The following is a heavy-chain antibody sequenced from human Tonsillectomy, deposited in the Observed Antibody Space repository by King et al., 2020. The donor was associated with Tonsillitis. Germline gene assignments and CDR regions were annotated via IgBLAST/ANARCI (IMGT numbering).Heavy chain of an antibody. CDR2: INEDGSQK. Sequence: VQLVESGGGLVQPGGSLRLSCAASGFIFGGSYMSWVRQAPGKGLEWVANINEDGSQKGYVDSVRGRFTISRDNAKDSLSLEMNSLRAEDTAVYYCARNWAGLDSWGQGALVTVSS. V-gene: IGHV3-7*01. D-gene: IGHD3-16*01. J-gene: IGHJ4*02. CDR1: GFIFGGSY. CDR3: ARNWAGLDS.